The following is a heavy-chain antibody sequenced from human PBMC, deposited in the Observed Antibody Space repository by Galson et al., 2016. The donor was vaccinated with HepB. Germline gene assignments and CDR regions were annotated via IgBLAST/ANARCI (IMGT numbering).Heavy chain of an antibody. CDR2: IIPILRTA. CDR3: AKAGDVRDGGDSVTFHGLNV. J-gene: IGHJ6*02. V-gene: IGHV1-69*13. Sequence: SVKVSCKASGGTLNNYAFNWVRQAPGQGPEWMGGIIPILRTANYAPRFEGRVTITAEDSTNTVYMDLSSLTSEDTAVYFCAKAGDVRDGGDSVTFHGLNVWGQGTTVTVSS. D-gene: IGHD4-23*01. CDR1: GGTLNNYA.